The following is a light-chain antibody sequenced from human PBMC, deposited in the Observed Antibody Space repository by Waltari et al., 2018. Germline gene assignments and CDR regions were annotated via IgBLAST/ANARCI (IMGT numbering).Light chain of an antibody. CDR3: QQRSSWPYS. J-gene: IGKJ2*03. Sequence: EIVLTQSPATLSLSPGEGATLSCRASQSVGRFLAWYQQKPGQAPRLLIYDASNRATGIPARFSASGSGTDFTLTLSSLGPEDFAVYYCQQRSSWPYSFGQGTKLEIK. V-gene: IGKV3-11*01. CDR2: DAS. CDR1: QSVGRF.